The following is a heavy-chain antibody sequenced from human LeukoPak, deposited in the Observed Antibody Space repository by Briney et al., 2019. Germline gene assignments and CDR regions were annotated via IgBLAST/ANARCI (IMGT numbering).Heavy chain of an antibody. Sequence: PSETLSLTCAVSGFSLSSGYYWGWIRQPPGKGLEWIGLIYHSGRAYYSPSLKSRVTISVDPSKNQFSLHLSSMTAADTAVYYCAREGTSGWYNYWGQGTLVTVSS. J-gene: IGHJ4*02. CDR2: IYHSGRA. V-gene: IGHV4-38-2*02. CDR3: AREGTSGWYNY. D-gene: IGHD6-19*01. CDR1: GFSLSSGYY.